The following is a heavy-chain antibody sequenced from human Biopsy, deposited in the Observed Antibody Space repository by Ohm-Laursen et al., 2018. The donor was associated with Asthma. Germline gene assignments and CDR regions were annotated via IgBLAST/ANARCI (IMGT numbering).Heavy chain of an antibody. D-gene: IGHD5-12*01. J-gene: IGHJ6*02. CDR2: FNPGNGNA. Sequence: ASVKVSCKASGYTFISYAIHWVRQAPGQRPEWMGWFNPGNGNAKVSEKFQGRVSITRVTSATTAYLEVSSLTSEDTAVYYCARSAETYSGFDSNYYGMDVWGQGTRVTVSS. CDR3: ARSAETYSGFDSNYYGMDV. V-gene: IGHV1-3*01. CDR1: GYTFISYA.